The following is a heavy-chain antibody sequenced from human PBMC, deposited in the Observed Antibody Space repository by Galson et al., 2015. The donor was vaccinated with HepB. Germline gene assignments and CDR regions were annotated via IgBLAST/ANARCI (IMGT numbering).Heavy chain of an antibody. CDR2: ISSSSSYI. V-gene: IGHV3-21*01. CDR1: GFTFSSYS. D-gene: IGHD3-9*01. J-gene: IGHJ1*01. CDR3: ARDAGYGEYFQH. Sequence: SLRLSCAASGFTFSSYSMNWVRQAPGKGLEWVSSISSSSSYIYYADSVKGRFTISRDNAKNSLYLQMNSLRAEDTAVYYCARDAGYGEYFQHWGQGTLVTVSS.